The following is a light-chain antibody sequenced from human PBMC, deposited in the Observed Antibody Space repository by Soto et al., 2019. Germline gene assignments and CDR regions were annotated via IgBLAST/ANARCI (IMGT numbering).Light chain of an antibody. Sequence: EIVMTQSPATLSVSPGERATLSRRASQGIKDYVAWFQQKPGQAPRLLIYGASTRATAIPARFSGSGSGTEFTLSISSPQSEDFAVYYCQQYNNWPITFGQGTKVDNK. J-gene: IGKJ1*01. CDR2: GAS. CDR3: QQYNNWPIT. V-gene: IGKV3-15*01. CDR1: QGIKDY.